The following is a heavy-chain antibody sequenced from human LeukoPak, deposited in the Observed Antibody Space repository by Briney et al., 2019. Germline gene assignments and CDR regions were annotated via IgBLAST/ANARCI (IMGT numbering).Heavy chain of an antibody. V-gene: IGHV3-23*01. CDR1: GFTFSSYA. D-gene: IGHD3-3*01. Sequence: GGSLRLSCAASGFTFSSYAMSWVRQVPGKGLEWVSAISGSGGSTYYADSVKGRFTISRDNSKNTLYLQMNSLRAEDTAVYYCAKVYVLRFLEWYFDYWGQGTLVTVSS. CDR2: ISGSGGST. CDR3: AKVYVLRFLEWYFDY. J-gene: IGHJ4*02.